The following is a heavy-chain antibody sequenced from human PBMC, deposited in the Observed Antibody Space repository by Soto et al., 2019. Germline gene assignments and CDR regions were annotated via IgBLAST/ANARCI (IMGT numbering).Heavy chain of an antibody. D-gene: IGHD1-7*01. CDR1: GGTFSSYA. V-gene: IGHV1-69*13. J-gene: IGHJ6*02. Sequence: SVKVSCRASGGTFSSYAISWVRQAPGQGPEWMGGIIPIFGTANYAQKFQGRVTITADESTSTAYMELSSLRSEDTAVYYCARGLELRFPHYYYYYYGMDVWGQ. CDR2: IIPIFGTA. CDR3: ARGLELRFPHYYYYYYGMDV.